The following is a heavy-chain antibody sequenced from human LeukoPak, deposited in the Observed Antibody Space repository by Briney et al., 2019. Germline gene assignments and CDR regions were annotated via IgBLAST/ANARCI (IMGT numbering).Heavy chain of an antibody. Sequence: GGSLRLSCAASGFTFSTYWMHWVRQAPGKGLVWVSRIYTDGSRTDYAASVKGRFTISRDNAKNTLYLQMNTLRAEDTAVYYCTRSGPGGAFDTWGQGTMVTVSS. CDR3: TRSGPGGAFDT. CDR2: IYTDGSRT. CDR1: GFTFSTYW. D-gene: IGHD3-16*01. J-gene: IGHJ3*02. V-gene: IGHV3-74*01.